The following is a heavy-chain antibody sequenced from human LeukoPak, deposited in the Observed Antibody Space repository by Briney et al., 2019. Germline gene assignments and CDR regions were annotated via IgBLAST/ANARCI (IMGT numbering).Heavy chain of an antibody. CDR1: GGSISSYY. D-gene: IGHD4-17*01. V-gene: IGHV4-59*01. Sequence: SETLSLTCTVSGGSISSYYWSWIRQPPGKGLEWIGYMYNSGSTKYNPSLKSRVTISVDTSKNQFSLKLTSVTAADTAVYFCAKHADDYGDNYLDYWGQGTLVTVSS. CDR3: AKHADDYGDNYLDY. J-gene: IGHJ4*02. CDR2: MYNSGST.